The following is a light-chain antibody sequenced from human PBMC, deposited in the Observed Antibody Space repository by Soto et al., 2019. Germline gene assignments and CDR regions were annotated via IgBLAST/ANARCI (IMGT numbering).Light chain of an antibody. CDR2: DAS. CDR1: PYIINY. V-gene: IGKV1-33*01. J-gene: IGKJ4*01. Sequence: DIQRTQSPSSLSASVGDSVTITCQASPYIINYLNWYQPKPGKATKLLIYDASNLETGVPSRFSGSGSVTDFTFTISSLQPEDIATYYCQQYDNLPPRLTFGGGPKVEIK. CDR3: QQYDNLPPRLT.